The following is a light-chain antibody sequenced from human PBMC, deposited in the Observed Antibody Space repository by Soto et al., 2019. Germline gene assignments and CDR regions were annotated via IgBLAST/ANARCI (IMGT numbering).Light chain of an antibody. J-gene: IGLJ1*01. CDR3: CSFARSSTFYV. V-gene: IGLV2-23*01. CDR2: EGD. Sequence: SALTQPASVSGSPGQSITISCSGTSSDVGSSNLVSWYQQCPGKAPKLIIFEGDRRPSGVSGRFSGSKSGNTASLTISGLQAEDEADYYCCSFARSSTFYVFGTGTKVTVL. CDR1: SSDVGSSNL.